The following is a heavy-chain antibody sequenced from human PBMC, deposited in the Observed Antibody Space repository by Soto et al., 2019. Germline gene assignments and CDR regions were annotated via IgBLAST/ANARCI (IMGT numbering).Heavy chain of an antibody. CDR1: GFIFTSYG. CDR2: ILHDGSAE. J-gene: IGHJ6*04. D-gene: IGHD4-4*01. V-gene: IGHV3-30*03. Sequence: PGGSLRLSCAASGFIFTSYGMHWVRQAPGKGLEWMALILHDGSAEHYADSVKGRFTISRDNSKNTLYLQMNSLTAEDTAVYYCARSRDGYSFYFYYGMDGWGKGTTVTVSS. CDR3: ARSRDGYSFYFYYGMDG.